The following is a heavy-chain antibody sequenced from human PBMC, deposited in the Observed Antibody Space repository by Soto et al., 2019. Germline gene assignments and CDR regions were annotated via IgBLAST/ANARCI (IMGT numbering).Heavy chain of an antibody. J-gene: IGHJ4*02. CDR3: SRGWIDGIWDYHFDY. CDR1: AFPLSNYW. V-gene: IGHV3-7*03. D-gene: IGHD3-16*01. Sequence: EVQLVESGGGLVQPGGSLRLSCAASAFPLSNYWMSWVRQAPGRGRAWVANIKHDGSEKYYVDSVKGRFTISRDNAKNSLYLQMNGLRAEDTAIYYGSRGWIDGIWDYHFDYWGQGTLVTVSS. CDR2: IKHDGSEK.